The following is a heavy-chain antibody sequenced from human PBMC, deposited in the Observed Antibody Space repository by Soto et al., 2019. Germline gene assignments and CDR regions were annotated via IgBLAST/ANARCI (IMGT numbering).Heavy chain of an antibody. CDR3: ARSTPQSGSFMQIFDY. D-gene: IGHD2-2*01. CDR1: GGTFSRNA. V-gene: IGHV1-69*06. J-gene: IGHJ4*02. CDR2: IIPFFDTA. Sequence: QVQLVQYGAEVKKAGSSVKVSCKAAGGTFSRNAISRVRQAPGQGLEWMGGIIPFFDTANYAKKFQGRVTVSADKATSTAYMELSSLTSEDTAVYYCARSTPQSGSFMQIFDYWGQGTLVTVSS.